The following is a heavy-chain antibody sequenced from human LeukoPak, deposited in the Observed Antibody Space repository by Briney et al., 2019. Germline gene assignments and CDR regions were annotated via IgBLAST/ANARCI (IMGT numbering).Heavy chain of an antibody. Sequence: GGSLRLSCAASGFTFSSYAMTWVRQTPGKGLEWVSAINAGGDDTIYTESVKGRFTISRDNSKNTPYLQMNSLRADDTAIYYCAKGGSYAPLDYWGQGTLVTVSS. D-gene: IGHD1-26*01. V-gene: IGHV3-23*01. CDR1: GFTFSSYA. CDR3: AKGGSYAPLDY. J-gene: IGHJ4*02. CDR2: INAGGDDT.